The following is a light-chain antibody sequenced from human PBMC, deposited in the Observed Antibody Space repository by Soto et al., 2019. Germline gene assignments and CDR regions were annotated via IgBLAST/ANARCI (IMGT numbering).Light chain of an antibody. V-gene: IGLV2-14*01. J-gene: IGLJ1*01. Sequence: QCVLTQPASVSGSPGRSITISCTRTSSDVGGYNYVSWYQQHPGKAPKLMIYDVSNRPSGVSNRFSGSKSGNTASLTISGIQAEDEADYYCSSYTSASTYVFGTGTKVTVL. CDR2: DVS. CDR3: SSYTSASTYV. CDR1: SSDVGGYNY.